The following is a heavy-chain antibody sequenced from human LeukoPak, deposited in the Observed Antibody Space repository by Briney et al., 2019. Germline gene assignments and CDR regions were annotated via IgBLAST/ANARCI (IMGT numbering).Heavy chain of an antibody. Sequence: PSETLSLTCTVSGGSISSSSYYWSWIRQPPGKGLEWIGEINHSGSTNYNPSLKSRVTISVDTSKNQFSLKLSSVTAADTAVYYCARGRVTYYYGSGSRPGYYFDYWGQGTLVTVSS. CDR3: ARGRVTYYYGSGSRPGYYFDY. V-gene: IGHV4-39*07. J-gene: IGHJ4*02. CDR1: GGSISSSSYY. D-gene: IGHD3-10*01. CDR2: INHSGST.